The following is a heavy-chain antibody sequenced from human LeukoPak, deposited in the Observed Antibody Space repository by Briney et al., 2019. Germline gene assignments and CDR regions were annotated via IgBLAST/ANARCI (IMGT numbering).Heavy chain of an antibody. CDR3: ARDRDCSGGSCYIIVPFDY. CDR1: GYTFTGYY. D-gene: IGHD2-15*01. CDR2: INPNSGGT. V-gene: IGHV1-2*02. J-gene: IGHJ4*02. Sequence: WASVKVSCKASGYTFTGYYMHWVRQAPGQGLEWMGWINPNSGGTNYAQKFQGRVTMTRDTSISTAYMELSRLRSDDTAVYYCARDRDCSGGSCYIIVPFDYWGQGTLVTVSS.